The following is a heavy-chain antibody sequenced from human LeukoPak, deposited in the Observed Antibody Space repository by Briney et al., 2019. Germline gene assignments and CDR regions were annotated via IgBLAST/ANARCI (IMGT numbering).Heavy chain of an antibody. CDR1: GGSISSYY. CDR2: IYYSGST. V-gene: IGHV4-59*12. J-gene: IGHJ6*02. CDR3: ARGGLDFWSGPYGMDV. D-gene: IGHD3-3*01. Sequence: SETLSLTCTVSGGSISSYYWSWIRQPPGKGLEWIGYIYYSGSTNYNPSLKSRVTISVDTSKSQFSLKLSSVTAADTAVYYCARGGLDFWSGPYGMDVWGQGTTVTVSS.